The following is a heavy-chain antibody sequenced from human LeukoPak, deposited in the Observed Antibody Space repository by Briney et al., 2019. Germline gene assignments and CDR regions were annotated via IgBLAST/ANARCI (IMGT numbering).Heavy chain of an antibody. Sequence: GGSLRLSCAASGFTFSSHWMTWVRQAPGKGLEWVASIKQGGSEKYYADSVRGRFTVSRDNAKNSLSLQMNSLSAGDTAVYYCVRGPDYGARVDYLDSWGQGTQVTVSS. CDR1: GFTFSSHW. D-gene: IGHD4-17*01. J-gene: IGHJ4*02. CDR3: VRGPDYGARVDYLDS. V-gene: IGHV3-7*03. CDR2: IKQGGSEK.